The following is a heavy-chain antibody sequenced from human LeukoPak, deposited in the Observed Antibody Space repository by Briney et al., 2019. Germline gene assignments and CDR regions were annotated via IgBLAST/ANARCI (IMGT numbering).Heavy chain of an antibody. D-gene: IGHD2-2*01. V-gene: IGHV4-4*07. J-gene: IGHJ4*02. CDR2: IYTGGST. Sequence: PSETLSLTCTVSGGSISTYYWSWIRQPAGKGLEWIGRIYTGGSTNYNPSLESRVTMSINTPENHFSLRLSSVTAADTAVYYCARGPTAYCGSTTCSPYFDPWGQGTLVTVSS. CDR3: ARGPTAYCGSTTCSPYFDP. CDR1: GGSISTYY.